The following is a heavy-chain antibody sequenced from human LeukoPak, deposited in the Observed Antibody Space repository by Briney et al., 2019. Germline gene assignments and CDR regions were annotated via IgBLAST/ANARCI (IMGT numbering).Heavy chain of an antibody. Sequence: SETLSLTCTVSGGSISSSSYYWGWIRQPPGKGLEWIGSIYYSGSTYYNPSLKSRVTISVDTSKNQFSLKLSSVTAADTAVYYCARDLGDYDSSGYYFSPDAFDIWGQGTMVTVSS. D-gene: IGHD3-22*01. CDR2: IYYSGST. J-gene: IGHJ3*02. CDR1: GGSISSSSYY. V-gene: IGHV4-39*07. CDR3: ARDLGDYDSSGYYFSPDAFDI.